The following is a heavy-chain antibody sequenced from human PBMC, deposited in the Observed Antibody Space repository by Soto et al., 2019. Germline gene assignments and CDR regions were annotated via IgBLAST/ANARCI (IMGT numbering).Heavy chain of an antibody. CDR3: ARVGTSYARRGLDV. CDR2: IYYSGST. V-gene: IGHV4-31*03. D-gene: IGHD7-27*01. J-gene: IGHJ6*02. Sequence: SETLSLTCNVSGGAINSGGYYWCWIRQHPGKGLEWIGYIYYSGSTYYNPSLKSRVSISIDTSKNQFSLELISVTAADTAVYYCARVGTSYARRGLDVWGQGTTVTVSS. CDR1: GGAINSGGYY.